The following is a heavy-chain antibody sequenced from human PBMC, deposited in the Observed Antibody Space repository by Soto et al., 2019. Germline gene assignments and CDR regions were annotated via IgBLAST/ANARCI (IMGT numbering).Heavy chain of an antibody. V-gene: IGHV3-30*18. Sequence: QVQLVESGGGVVQPGRSLRLSCAASGFTFTRYGMHWVRQAPGKGLEWVAVIEYDGSEKYYGDSVKGRFTISRDNSKNTIYMQKTSLRADDTAVFYCVKDSPGVLYSTSSDRYDSYPGMDIWGQGTTVTVS. J-gene: IGHJ6*02. CDR2: IEYDGSEK. CDR1: GFTFTRYG. CDR3: VKDSPGVLYSTSSDRYDSYPGMDI. D-gene: IGHD6-6*01.